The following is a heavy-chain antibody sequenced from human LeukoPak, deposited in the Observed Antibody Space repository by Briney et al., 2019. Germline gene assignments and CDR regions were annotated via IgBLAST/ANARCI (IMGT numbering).Heavy chain of an antibody. J-gene: IGHJ4*02. CDR3: ARASGRWLQFGG. CDR1: GGSISSGGYY. CDR2: IYYSGST. V-gene: IGHV4-31*03. D-gene: IGHD5-24*01. Sequence: PSETLSPTCTVSGGSISSGGYYWSWIRQHPGKGLEWIGYIYYSGSTYYNPSLKSRVTISVDTSKNQFSLKLSSVTAADTAVYYCARASGRWLQFGGWGQGTLVTVSS.